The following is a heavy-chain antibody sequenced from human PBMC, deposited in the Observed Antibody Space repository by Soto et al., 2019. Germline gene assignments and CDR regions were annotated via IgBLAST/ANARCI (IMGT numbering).Heavy chain of an antibody. V-gene: IGHV4-39*01. Sequence: QVQLQESGPGLVNPSETLSLTCTVSGGSVTSSTSSWAWVRQPPGKGLHWIGTIFYGHGTYYNPSLESRVTISLDTSKIQFSLELTSVTAADTAVYYCARQPTGYPNCFDAWGRGILVIVSS. CDR1: GGSVTSSTSS. CDR3: ARQPTGYPNCFDA. D-gene: IGHD3-9*01. J-gene: IGHJ5*02. CDR2: IFYGHGT.